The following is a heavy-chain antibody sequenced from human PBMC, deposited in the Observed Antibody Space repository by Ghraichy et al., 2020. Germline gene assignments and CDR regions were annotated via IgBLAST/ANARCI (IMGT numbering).Heavy chain of an antibody. Sequence: GGSLRLSCAASGFTFSDYYMSWIRQAPGKGLEWLSYISGGGNVMYYAYADSVKGRFTISRDNAKNSLYLQMNSLRAEDTAVYYCAKPRTAMVSYGMDVWGQGTTVTVSS. V-gene: IGHV3-11*01. D-gene: IGHD5-18*01. CDR3: AKPRTAMVSYGMDV. CDR1: GFTFSDYY. J-gene: IGHJ6*02. CDR2: ISGGGNVM.